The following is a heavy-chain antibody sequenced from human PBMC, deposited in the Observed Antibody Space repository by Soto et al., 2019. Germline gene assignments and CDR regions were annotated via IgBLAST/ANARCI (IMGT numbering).Heavy chain of an antibody. CDR3: ARGGALDY. V-gene: IGHV3-30-3*01. CDR2: ISYDGSNK. Sequence: GGSLRLSCAASGFTFSSYAMHWVRQAPGKGLEWVAVISYDGSNKYYADSVKGRFTISRDNSKNTLYLQMNSLRAEDTAVYYCARGGALDYWGEGTLVTVSS. CDR1: GFTFSSYA. D-gene: IGHD3-16*01. J-gene: IGHJ4*02.